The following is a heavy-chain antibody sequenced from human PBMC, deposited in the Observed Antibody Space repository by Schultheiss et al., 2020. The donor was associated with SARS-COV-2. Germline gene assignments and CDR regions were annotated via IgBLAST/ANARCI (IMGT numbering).Heavy chain of an antibody. CDR1: GFTFSSYG. D-gene: IGHD6-13*01. J-gene: IGHJ6*02. Sequence: GGSLRLSCAASGFTFSSYGMHWVRQAPGKGLEWVAVISYDGSNKYYADSVKGRFTISRDNSKNTLYLQMNSLRAEDTAVYYCARGSGSSWYTPTLYYYYYGMDVWGQGTTVTVSS. CDR2: ISYDGSNK. CDR3: ARGSGSSWYTPTLYYYYYGMDV. V-gene: IGHV3-30*03.